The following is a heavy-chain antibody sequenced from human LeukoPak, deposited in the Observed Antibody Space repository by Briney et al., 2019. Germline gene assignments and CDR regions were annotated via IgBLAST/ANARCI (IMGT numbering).Heavy chain of an antibody. CDR1: GFTFSSYA. J-gene: IGHJ3*02. CDR2: IYSGGST. V-gene: IGHV3-66*01. D-gene: IGHD2-21*02. Sequence: GGSLRLSCAASGFTFSSYAMSWVRQAPGKGLEWVSVIYSGGSTYYADSVKGRFTISRDNSKNTLYLQMNSLRAEDTAVYYCARGVYCGGDCSPAFDIWGQGTMVTVSS. CDR3: ARGVYCGGDCSPAFDI.